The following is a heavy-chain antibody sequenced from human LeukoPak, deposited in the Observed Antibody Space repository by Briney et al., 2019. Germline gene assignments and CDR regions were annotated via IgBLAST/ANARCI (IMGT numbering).Heavy chain of an antibody. J-gene: IGHJ3*02. Sequence: PSETLSLTCTVSGGSISSSSYYWGWIRQPPGKGLEWIGSIYYSGSTYYNPSLKSRVTISVDTSRNQFSLKLSSVTAADTAVYYCARDNTRYGDRLGAFDIWGQGTMVTVSS. V-gene: IGHV4-39*07. CDR1: GGSISSSSYY. D-gene: IGHD4-17*01. CDR2: IYYSGST. CDR3: ARDNTRYGDRLGAFDI.